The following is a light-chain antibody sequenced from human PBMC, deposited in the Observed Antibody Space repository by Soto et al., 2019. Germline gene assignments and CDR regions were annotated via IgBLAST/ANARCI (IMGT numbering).Light chain of an antibody. V-gene: IGKV1-39*01. J-gene: IGKJ5*01. CDR1: QTINTN. CDR3: QKSYRNPIN. CDR2: SAS. Sequence: IQMTQSPSSLSASVGDRVTITCRASQTINTNLNWYQQKPGQAPNLLIYSASDFQSGVPSRFSGSGSGTEFTLTISSLQPEDVATYFCQKSYRNPINFGQGTRLEIK.